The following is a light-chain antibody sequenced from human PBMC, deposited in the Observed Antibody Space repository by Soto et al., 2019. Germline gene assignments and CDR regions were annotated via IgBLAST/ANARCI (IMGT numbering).Light chain of an antibody. CDR1: QSVSSSY. V-gene: IGKV3-20*01. J-gene: IGKJ1*01. Sequence: EIVLTQSPGTMSLSPGERATLSCRASQSVSSSYLAWDPQTPGQAHRLLIYGASNRAPDIPDRFSGTGSGTDFTLTISRLEPEDFAVYYCQQYGTSPPGTFGQGTKVDIK. CDR3: QQYGTSPPGT. CDR2: GAS.